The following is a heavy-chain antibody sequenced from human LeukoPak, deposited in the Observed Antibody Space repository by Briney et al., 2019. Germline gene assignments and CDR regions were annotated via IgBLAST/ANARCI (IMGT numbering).Heavy chain of an antibody. Sequence: GGSLRLSCAASGFTFDDYAMHWVRQAPGKGLERVSGISWNSGSIGYADSVKGRFTISRANAKNSLYLQMNSLRAEDTALYYCAKGLRYFDWLSHPFDYWGQGTLVTVSS. CDR2: ISWNSGSI. V-gene: IGHV3-9*01. J-gene: IGHJ4*02. CDR3: AKGLRYFDWLSHPFDY. D-gene: IGHD3-9*01. CDR1: GFTFDDYA.